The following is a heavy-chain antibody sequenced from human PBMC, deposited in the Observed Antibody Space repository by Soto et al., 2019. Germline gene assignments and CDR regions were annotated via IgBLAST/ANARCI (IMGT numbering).Heavy chain of an antibody. Sequence: GGSLRLSCAASGFTFSSYAMSWVRQAPGKGLEWVSAISGSGGSTYYADSVKGRFTISRDNSKNTLYLQMNSLRAEDTAVYYCAKAGCSSTSCDGHYYYYYMDVWGKGTTVTVSS. J-gene: IGHJ6*03. CDR3: AKAGCSSTSCDGHYYYYYMDV. CDR2: ISGSGGST. V-gene: IGHV3-23*01. D-gene: IGHD2-2*01. CDR1: GFTFSSYA.